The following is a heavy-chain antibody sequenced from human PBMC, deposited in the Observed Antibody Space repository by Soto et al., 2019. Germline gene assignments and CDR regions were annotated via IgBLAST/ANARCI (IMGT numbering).Heavy chain of an antibody. Sequence: QVRLVQSGAEVKKPGASVKVSCKASGYTFTSYGISWVRQAPGQGLEWMGWISAYNGNTNYAPKLQGRVTMTTDTSTITAYMWITSLRSDDTAGYYLARVRGSYAVDCWCQGTGVPVPS. CDR1: GYTFTSYG. J-gene: IGHJ4*02. CDR2: ISAYNGNT. CDR3: ARVRGSYAVDC. V-gene: IGHV1-18*01. D-gene: IGHD1-26*01.